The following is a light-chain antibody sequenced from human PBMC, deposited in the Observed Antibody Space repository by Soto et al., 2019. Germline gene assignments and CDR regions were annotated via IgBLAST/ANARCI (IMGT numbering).Light chain of an antibody. CDR1: SSDVGGFNY. CDR2: EVS. CDR3: SSYTTNNSPHV. Sequence: LTQPASVSGSPGQSITISCTGTSSDVGGFNYVSWYQQYPGKAPKLIIYEVSNRPSGVSSRFSGSKSGNTASLIISGLQAEDEADYYCSSYTTNNSPHVFGAGTKVTVL. J-gene: IGLJ1*01. V-gene: IGLV2-14*01.